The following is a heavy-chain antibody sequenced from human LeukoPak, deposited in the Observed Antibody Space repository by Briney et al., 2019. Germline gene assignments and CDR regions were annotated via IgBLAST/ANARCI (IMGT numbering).Heavy chain of an antibody. J-gene: IGHJ4*02. V-gene: IGHV3-74*01. D-gene: IGHD4-23*01. CDR1: GFTFSSSA. CDR3: VRGNDYGGPHY. CDR2: IDRDGSRI. Sequence: GGSLRLSCAASGFTFSSSAMSWVRQAPGKGLVWVSRIDRDGSRINYADSVKGRFSISRDNGKNTLFLQMNSLRAEDAAVYYCVRGNDYGGPHYWGQGTLVTVSS.